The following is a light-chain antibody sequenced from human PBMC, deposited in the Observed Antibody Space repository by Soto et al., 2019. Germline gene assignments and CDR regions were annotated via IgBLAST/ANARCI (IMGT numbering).Light chain of an antibody. V-gene: IGKV1-33*01. Sequence: DIQMTQSPSSLSASVGDRVTITCRASQDISKYLNWYQQKLGKAPKLLIFDASNLKTGVPSRFSGSGSGTDFTFTISSLQPEDIATYYCQQYENLPLTFGGGTMVDIK. CDR2: DAS. CDR3: QQYENLPLT. J-gene: IGKJ4*01. CDR1: QDISKY.